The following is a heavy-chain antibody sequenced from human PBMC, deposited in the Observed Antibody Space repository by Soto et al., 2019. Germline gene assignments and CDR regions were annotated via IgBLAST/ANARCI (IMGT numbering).Heavy chain of an antibody. CDR1: GFSLSTSGVG. CDR2: IYWSGDE. Sequence: SGPTLVNPTQTLTLTCSFSGFSLSTSGVGVGWIRQSPGKALEWLALIYWSGDEHYRPSLKSGLSITKYTSKNHVVLIMTDMDPVDTDTYYCARGLATLPVFAFDIWGQGTMVTVSS. CDR3: ARGLATLPVFAFDI. D-gene: IGHD6-6*01. V-gene: IGHV2-5*01. J-gene: IGHJ3*02.